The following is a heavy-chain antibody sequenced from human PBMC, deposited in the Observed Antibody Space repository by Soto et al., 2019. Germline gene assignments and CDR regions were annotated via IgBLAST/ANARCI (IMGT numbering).Heavy chain of an antibody. J-gene: IGHJ5*02. D-gene: IGHD4-17*01. V-gene: IGHV3-33*01. Sequence: QVQLVESGGGVGQPGRSLRLSCAASGFTFSSYGMHWVRQAPGKGLEWVAVIWYDGSNKYYADSVKGRFTISRDNSKNTLYLQMNSLRAEDTAVYYCARERYDYGDYNNWFDPWGQGTLVTVSS. CDR3: ARERYDYGDYNNWFDP. CDR2: IWYDGSNK. CDR1: GFTFSSYG.